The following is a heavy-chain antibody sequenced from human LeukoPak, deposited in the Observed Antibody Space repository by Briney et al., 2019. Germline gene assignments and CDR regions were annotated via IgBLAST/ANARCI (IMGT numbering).Heavy chain of an antibody. Sequence: SGGSLRLSCAASGFTFSSYDMHWVRQATGKGLEWVSAIGTAGDTYYPGSVKGRFTISRENAKNSLYPQMNSLRAGDTAVYYCARAKGPWRFDYWGQGTLVTVSS. CDR1: GFTFSSYD. CDR3: ARAKGPWRFDY. CDR2: IGTAGDT. V-gene: IGHV3-13*01. D-gene: IGHD1-1*01. J-gene: IGHJ4*02.